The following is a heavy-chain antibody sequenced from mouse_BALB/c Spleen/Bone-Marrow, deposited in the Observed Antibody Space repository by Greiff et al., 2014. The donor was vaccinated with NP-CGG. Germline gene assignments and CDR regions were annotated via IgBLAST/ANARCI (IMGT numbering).Heavy chain of an antibody. CDR2: INPSNGRT. CDR1: GYTFTSYW. V-gene: IGHV1S81*02. Sequence: QVQLQQSGAELVKPGASVKLSCKASGYTFTSYWTHWVKQRPGQGLEWIGEINPSNGRTNYNEKFKSKATLTVDKSSSTAYMQLSSLTSEDSAVYYCAREGNYYGSIAMDYWGQGTSVTVSS. D-gene: IGHD1-1*01. CDR3: AREGNYYGSIAMDY. J-gene: IGHJ4*01.